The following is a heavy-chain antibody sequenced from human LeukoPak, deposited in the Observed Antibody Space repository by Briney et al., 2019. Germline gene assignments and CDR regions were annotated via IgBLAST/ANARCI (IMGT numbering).Heavy chain of an antibody. CDR2: IKHSGST. Sequence: SETLSLTCAVYGGSFSGYYLSWIRQPPGKGLEWIGEIKHSGSTNYNPSFKSRFTIPVDTSNNQFPQKLSSGPAAETAVYYCSSRGRNFWCGYYKGRDYEGQGNLATVTS. V-gene: IGHV4-34*01. CDR3: SSRGRNFWCGYYKGRDY. CDR1: GGSFSGYY. J-gene: IGHJ4*02. D-gene: IGHD3-3*01.